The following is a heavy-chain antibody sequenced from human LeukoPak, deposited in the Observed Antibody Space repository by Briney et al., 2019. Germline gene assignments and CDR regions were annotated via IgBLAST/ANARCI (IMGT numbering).Heavy chain of an antibody. CDR3: ARLSGYYGSGIDY. CDR1: GGSISSYY. CDR2: IYYSGST. D-gene: IGHD3-10*01. V-gene: IGHV4-59*01. Sequence: SETLSLTYTVSGGSISSYYWSWIRQPPGKGLEWIGYIYYSGSTNYNPSLKSRVTISVDTSKNQFSLKLGSVTAADTAVYYCARLSGYYGSGIDYWGQGTLVTVSS. J-gene: IGHJ4*02.